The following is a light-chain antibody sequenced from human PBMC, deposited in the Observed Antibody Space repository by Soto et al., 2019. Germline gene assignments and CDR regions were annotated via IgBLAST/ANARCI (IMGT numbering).Light chain of an antibody. CDR3: QQYNNWPPYT. CDR2: GAS. Sequence: EIVLTQSPGTLSLSPGERATLSCRASQSVSNNYLAWYQQKPGQAPRLLVYGASTRATGIPARFSGSGSGAEFTLTINSLQSEDFAVYYCQQYNNWPPYTFGQGTKLEIK. V-gene: IGKV3-15*01. CDR1: QSVSNN. J-gene: IGKJ2*01.